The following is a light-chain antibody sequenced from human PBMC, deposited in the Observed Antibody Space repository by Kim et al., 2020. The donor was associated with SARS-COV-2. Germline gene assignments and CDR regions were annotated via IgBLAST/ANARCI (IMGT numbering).Light chain of an antibody. CDR2: QDG. CDR3: QAWDSSTVV. Sequence: SVSPGQTASITCSGDKLGDKYACWYQQKPGQSPVLVIYQDGKRPSGIPERFSGSNSGNTATLTISGTQAMEEADYYCQAWDSSTVVFGGGTQLTVL. J-gene: IGLJ2*01. CDR1: KLGDKY. V-gene: IGLV3-1*01.